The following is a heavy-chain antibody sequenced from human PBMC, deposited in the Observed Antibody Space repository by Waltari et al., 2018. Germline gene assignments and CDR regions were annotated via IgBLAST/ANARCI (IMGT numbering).Heavy chain of an antibody. Sequence: QVQLVQSGAEVKKPGSSVKVSCKASGGTFSSYTISWVRQAPGQGLEGMGRTIPILGIANYAQKFQGRVTITADKSTSTAYMELSSLRAEDTAVYYCAKDHGGAYSSPDAFDIWGQGTMVTVSS. CDR1: GGTFSSYT. J-gene: IGHJ3*02. CDR3: AKDHGGAYSSPDAFDI. V-gene: IGHV1-69*08. D-gene: IGHD6-13*01. CDR2: TIPILGIA.